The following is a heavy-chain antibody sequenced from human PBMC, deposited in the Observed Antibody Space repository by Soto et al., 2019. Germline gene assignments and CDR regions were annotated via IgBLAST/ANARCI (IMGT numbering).Heavy chain of an antibody. CDR2: IYYDGNS. Sequence: KTSETLSLTCTVSGGSINSGDYYWTWVRQPSGKGLEWIGYIYYDGNSQHNPSLKSRVTMSIDTSKNQFSLNLSSVTAADTAVYYCARDRRWLPRGPNNWLDLWGQGTQVTVSS. J-gene: IGHJ5*02. CDR3: ARDRRWLPRGPNNWLDL. CDR1: GGSINSGDYY. D-gene: IGHD5-12*01. V-gene: IGHV4-30-4*01.